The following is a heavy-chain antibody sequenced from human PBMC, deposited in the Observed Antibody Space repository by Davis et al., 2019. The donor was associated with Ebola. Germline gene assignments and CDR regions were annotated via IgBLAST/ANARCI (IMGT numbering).Heavy chain of an antibody. Sequence: KVSCKGSGYRFTSYWIGWVRQMPGRGLQWMGTIYPDDSDTTYSPSFQGQITISADRSISTAYLQWSSLKASDTAIYYCALLPYRSSWNDGFDFWGQGTMVTVSS. V-gene: IGHV5-51*01. J-gene: IGHJ3*01. CDR2: IYPDDSDT. D-gene: IGHD6-19*01. CDR3: ALLPYRSSWNDGFDF. CDR1: GYRFTSYW.